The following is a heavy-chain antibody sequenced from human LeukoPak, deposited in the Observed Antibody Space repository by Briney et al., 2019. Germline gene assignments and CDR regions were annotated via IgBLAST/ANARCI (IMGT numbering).Heavy chain of an antibody. D-gene: IGHD3-16*02. J-gene: IGHJ4*02. V-gene: IGHV1-18*01. CDR1: GYTFTNYG. CDR2: ITVDNGNT. Sequence: ASVKVSCKASGYTFTNYGVSWVRQAPGQGLEWMGWITVDNGNTHYAQNSQGRVTMTTDTSTSTVYMELRSLRSDDTAVYYCARGAGYDYVWKSYRYYDFWGQGTLVTVSS. CDR3: ARGAGYDYVWKSYRYYDF.